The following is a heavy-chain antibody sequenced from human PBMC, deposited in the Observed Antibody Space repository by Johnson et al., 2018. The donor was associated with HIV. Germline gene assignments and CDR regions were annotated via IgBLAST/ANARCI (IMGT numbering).Heavy chain of an antibody. CDR3: ARDSRYNNYGGGSVGAFDI. D-gene: IGHD4-11*01. CDR1: GFTVSSSY. V-gene: IGHV3-66*02. J-gene: IGHJ3*02. Sequence: VQLVESGGGLVQPGGSLILSCVVSGFTVSSSYLTWVRQAPGKGLEWVSLIYSSGTTDYADSVQGRFTIPRDNSKNTLYLQMNSLRTEDTAVYYCARDSRYNNYGGGSVGAFDIWGQVTTVTVSS. CDR2: IYSSGTT.